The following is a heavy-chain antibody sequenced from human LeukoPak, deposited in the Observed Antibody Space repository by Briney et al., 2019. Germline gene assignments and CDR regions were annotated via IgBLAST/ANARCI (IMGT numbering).Heavy chain of an antibody. CDR1: GFTFSNSW. J-gene: IGHJ4*02. Sequence: PGGSLRLSYAASGFTFSNSWITWLRQAPGKGLEWVAHIKEDGTDKYYVDSVTGRFTISRDNTINSLYLQMSSLRAEDTAVYYCATWSDAWDLDSWGQGTLVSVSS. D-gene: IGHD3-3*01. CDR3: ATWSDAWDLDS. CDR2: IKEDGTDK. V-gene: IGHV3-7*05.